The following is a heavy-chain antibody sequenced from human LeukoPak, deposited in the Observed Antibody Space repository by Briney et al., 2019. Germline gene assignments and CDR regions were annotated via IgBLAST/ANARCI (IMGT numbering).Heavy chain of an antibody. CDR1: GGSISSYY. J-gene: IGHJ3*02. V-gene: IGHV4-59*01. Sequence: SETLSLTCTVSGGSISSYYWSWIRQPPGKGLEWIGYIYYSGSTNYNPSLKSRVTISVDTSKNQFSLKLSSVTAADTAMYYCARVAERTWLPYDAAFDIWGRGTMVTVSS. CDR2: IYYSGST. D-gene: IGHD3-9*01. CDR3: ARVAERTWLPYDAAFDI.